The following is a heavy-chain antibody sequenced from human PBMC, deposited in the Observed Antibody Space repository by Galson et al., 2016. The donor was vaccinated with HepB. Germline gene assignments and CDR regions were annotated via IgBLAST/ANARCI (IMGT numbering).Heavy chain of an antibody. Sequence: SLRLSCAASGFTVSSDYMSWVRQAPGKGLEWVSIIYSGGNTYYADSVKGRFTISRDNSRNTVYLQMNSLRAEDTAVYYCARDYGSGNFYSGFGYWGLGTLVTGAS. CDR2: IYSGGNT. V-gene: IGHV3-66*01. J-gene: IGHJ4*02. CDR3: ARDYGSGNFYSGFGY. CDR1: GFTVSSDY. D-gene: IGHD3-10*01.